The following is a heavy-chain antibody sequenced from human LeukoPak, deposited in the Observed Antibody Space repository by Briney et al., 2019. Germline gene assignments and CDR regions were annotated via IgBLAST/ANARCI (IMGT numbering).Heavy chain of an antibody. D-gene: IGHD4-17*01. CDR2: IRKKGYGETT. CDR1: GFTFGDDA. V-gene: IGHV3-49*03. Sequence: PGGSLGLSCTASGFTFGDDAWSWFRQAPGKGLEWICFIRKKGYGETTDYAASVRGRFTISRDDAKSIAYLQMNSLKTEDTALYYCSRGLHDYGDSNYYFDQWGRGTLVTVSS. J-gene: IGHJ4*02. CDR3: SRGLHDYGDSNYYFDQ.